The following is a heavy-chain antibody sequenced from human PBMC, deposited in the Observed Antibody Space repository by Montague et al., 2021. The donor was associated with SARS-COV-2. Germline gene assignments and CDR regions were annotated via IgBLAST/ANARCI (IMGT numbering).Heavy chain of an antibody. CDR3: ARLWDTVYYYYGMDV. CDR1: GGSISSSSYY. V-gene: IGHV4-39*01. CDR2: IHYSGST. J-gene: IGHJ6*02. D-gene: IGHD1-26*01. Sequence: SETLSLTCAVSGGSISSSSYYWGWIRQPPGKGLEWIGSIHYSGSTYYNPSLKSRVSISVDMSKNQFSPKLSSVTAADTAVYYCARLWDTVYYYYGMDVWGQGTTVTVSS.